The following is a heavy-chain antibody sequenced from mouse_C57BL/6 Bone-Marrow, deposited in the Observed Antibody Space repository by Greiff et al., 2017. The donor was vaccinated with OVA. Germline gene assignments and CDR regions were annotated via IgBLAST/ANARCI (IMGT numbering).Heavy chain of an antibody. CDR1: GFSLTSYG. J-gene: IGHJ1*03. D-gene: IGHD1-1*01. CDR2: IWSGGST. V-gene: IGHV2-2*01. Sequence: QVQLKESGPGLVQPSQSLSITCTVSGFSLTSYGVHWVRQSPGKGLEWLGVIWSGGSTDYNEAFISRLSISKYNSMSQVFFKMTSLQADDAAIYYCASLTLYYYGRGYFDVWGTGTTVTVSS. CDR3: ASLTLYYYGRGYFDV.